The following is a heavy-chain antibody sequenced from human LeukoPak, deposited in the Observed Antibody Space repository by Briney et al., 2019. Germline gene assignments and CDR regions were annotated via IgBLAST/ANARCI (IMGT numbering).Heavy chain of an antibody. CDR1: GGSISSGSYY. CDR3: ARLNSYSGY. CDR2: IYTSGST. D-gene: IGHD1-26*01. J-gene: IGHJ4*02. Sequence: SQTLSLTCTVSGGSISSGSYYWSWIRQPAGKGLEWIGRIYTSGSTNYNPSLKGRVTMSVDTSKNQFSLKLSSVTAADTAVYYCARLNSYSGYWGQGTLVTVSS. V-gene: IGHV4-61*02.